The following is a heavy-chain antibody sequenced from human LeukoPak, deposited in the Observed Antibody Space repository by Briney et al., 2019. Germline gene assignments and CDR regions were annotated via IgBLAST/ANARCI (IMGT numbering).Heavy chain of an antibody. CDR2: IYYSGII. Sequence: PSETLSLICRVSGGSVLNTSYYWGWIRHSPGQGLEWIGSIYYSGIIYYNPSLKSRVTISLDTSMNHFSMKLISVPAADTAIYYCARHYDILTGDYWPFDQWGQGTQVTVSS. CDR1: GGSVLNTSYY. V-gene: IGHV4-39*01. D-gene: IGHD3-9*01. J-gene: IGHJ4*02. CDR3: ARHYDILTGDYWPFDQ.